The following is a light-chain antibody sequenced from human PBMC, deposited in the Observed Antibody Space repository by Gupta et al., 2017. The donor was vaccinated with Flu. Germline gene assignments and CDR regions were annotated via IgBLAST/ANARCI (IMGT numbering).Light chain of an antibody. Sequence: ERATTSGRATQSLSNKYVAWFQQKPGQSPRLLIYGASRSDSGIADGFGGSGSGTDFTLTISGLEAEDFAVYYCQQYDTSPLTFGGGTKVEIK. CDR1: QSLSNKY. V-gene: IGKV3-20*01. CDR3: QQYDTSPLT. J-gene: IGKJ4*01. CDR2: GAS.